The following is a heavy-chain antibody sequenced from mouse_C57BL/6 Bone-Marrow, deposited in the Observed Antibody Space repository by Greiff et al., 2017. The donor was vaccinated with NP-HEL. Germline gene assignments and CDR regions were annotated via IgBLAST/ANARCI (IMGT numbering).Heavy chain of an antibody. Sequence: EVQLVESGGGLVQPKGSLKLSCAASGFSFNTYAMNWVRQAPGKGLEWVARIRSKSNNYATYYADSVKDRFTISRDDSESMLYLQMNNLKTEDTAMYYCVRGFWDVFDYWGQGTTLTVSS. CDR2: IRSKSNNYAT. J-gene: IGHJ2*01. CDR1: GFSFNTYA. D-gene: IGHD4-1*01. CDR3: VRGFWDVFDY. V-gene: IGHV10-1*01.